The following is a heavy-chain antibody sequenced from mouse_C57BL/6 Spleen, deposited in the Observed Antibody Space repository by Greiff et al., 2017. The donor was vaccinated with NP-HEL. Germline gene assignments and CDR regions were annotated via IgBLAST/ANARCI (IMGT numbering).Heavy chain of an antibody. D-gene: IGHD1-1*01. CDR3: ARGSSSAWFAY. CDR2: IYPGDGDT. J-gene: IGHJ3*01. V-gene: IGHV1-82*01. Sequence: VQLQQSGPELVKPGASVKISCKASGYAFSSSWMNWVKQRPGKGLEWIGRIYPGDGDTNYNGKFKGKATLTADKSSSTASMQLSSLTSEDSAVYFCARGSSSAWFAYWGQGTLVTVSA. CDR1: GYAFSSSW.